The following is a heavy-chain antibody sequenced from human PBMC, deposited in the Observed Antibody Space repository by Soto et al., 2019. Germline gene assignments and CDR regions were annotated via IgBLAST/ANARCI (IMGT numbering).Heavy chain of an antibody. CDR3: TPSGSYDAFDI. Sequence: GESLKISCAASGFTFSNAWMNWVRQAPGKGLEWVGRIKSKTDGGTTDYAAPVKGKFTISRDDSKNTLYLQMNSLKTEDTAVYYCTPSGSYDAFDIWGQGTMVTVSS. CDR1: GFTFSNAW. D-gene: IGHD6-25*01. CDR2: IKSKTDGGTT. V-gene: IGHV3-15*07. J-gene: IGHJ3*02.